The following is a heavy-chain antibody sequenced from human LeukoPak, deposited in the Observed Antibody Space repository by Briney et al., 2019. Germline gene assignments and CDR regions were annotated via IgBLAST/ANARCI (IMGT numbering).Heavy chain of an antibody. D-gene: IGHD1-26*01. Sequence: GRSLRLACEASGFTFGGYGMHWVRQAPGKGLEWLAVISFNGGTQYYADSVKGRFIISGDSSKSTLYLQMNSLRPEDTAVYHCAKEDLSGNYYYYFDYWGQGTLVTVSS. CDR2: ISFNGGTQ. V-gene: IGHV3-30*18. CDR3: AKEDLSGNYYYYFDY. J-gene: IGHJ4*02. CDR1: GFTFGGYG.